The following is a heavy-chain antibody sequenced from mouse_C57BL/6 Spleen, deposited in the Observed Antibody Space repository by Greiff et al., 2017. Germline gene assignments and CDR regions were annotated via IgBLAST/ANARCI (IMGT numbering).Heavy chain of an antibody. CDR2: ISYDGSN. J-gene: IGHJ4*01. V-gene: IGHV3-6*01. Sequence: ESGPGLVKPSQSLSLTCSVTGYSITSGYYWNWIRQFPGNKLEWMGYISYDGSNNYNPSLKNRISITRDTSKNQFFLKLNSVTTEDTATYYCARGDLLTDYYAMDYWCQGTSVTVSS. D-gene: IGHD2-10*01. CDR1: GYSITSGYY. CDR3: ARGDLLTDYYAMDY.